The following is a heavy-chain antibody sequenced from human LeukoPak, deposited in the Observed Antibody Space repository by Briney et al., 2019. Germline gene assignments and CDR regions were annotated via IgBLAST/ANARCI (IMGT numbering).Heavy chain of an antibody. CDR1: GGSISSYY. J-gene: IGHJ4*02. V-gene: IGHV4-4*09. Sequence: SETLSLTCTVSGGSISSYYWSWIRQPPGKGLEWIGYIYTSGRTNYNLSLKSRVTISVDTSKNQFSLKLSSVTAADPAVYYCARHAGGGVLVALDYWGQGTLVTVSS. CDR3: ARHAGGGVLVALDY. D-gene: IGHD2-2*01. CDR2: IYTSGRT.